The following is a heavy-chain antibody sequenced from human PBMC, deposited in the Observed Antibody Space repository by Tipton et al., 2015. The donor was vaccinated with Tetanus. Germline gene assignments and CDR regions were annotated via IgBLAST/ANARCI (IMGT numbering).Heavy chain of an antibody. CDR3: ARDRGDYIYSGMDV. CDR2: IDPNSGGK. Sequence: QVQLVQSGAEVKKPGASLKVSCKASGYTFTGYYLYWVRQAPGQGLEWMGWIDPNSGGKIYAQKFQGRVTMTRDTSSSTAYMELSRLRSDDTAVYYCARDRGDYIYSGMDVWGPGTTVTVTS. J-gene: IGHJ6*02. D-gene: IGHD3-22*01. V-gene: IGHV1-2*02. CDR1: GYTFTGYY.